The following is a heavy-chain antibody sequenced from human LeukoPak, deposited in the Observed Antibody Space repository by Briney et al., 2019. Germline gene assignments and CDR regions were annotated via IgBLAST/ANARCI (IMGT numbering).Heavy chain of an antibody. CDR3: ARPPIWSGEEYYFDY. J-gene: IGHJ4*02. CDR2: IYYSGST. Sequence: PSETLSLTCTVSGGSISSSSYYWGWIRQPPGKGLEWIGSIYYSGSTYYNPSLKSRVTISVDTSKNQFSLKLSSVTAADTAVYYCARPPIWSGEEYYFDYWGQGTLVTVSS. V-gene: IGHV4-39*01. D-gene: IGHD3-3*01. CDR1: GGSISSSSYY.